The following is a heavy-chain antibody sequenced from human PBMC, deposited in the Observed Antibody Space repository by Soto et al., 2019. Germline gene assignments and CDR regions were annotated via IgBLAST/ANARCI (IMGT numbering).Heavy chain of an antibody. CDR3: ARDGFYSALLWFGELSHKYYFDY. CDR1: GYAFASCG. J-gene: IGHJ4*02. D-gene: IGHD3-10*01. CDR2: ISAYNGNT. V-gene: IGHV1-18*01. Sequence: GTSVEICWKASGYAFASCGSSWVRQAPGQGLEWMGWISAYNGNTNYAQKLQGRVTMTTDTSTSTAYMELRSLRSDDTAVYYCARDGFYSALLWFGELSHKYYFDYWGQGTLVTVSS.